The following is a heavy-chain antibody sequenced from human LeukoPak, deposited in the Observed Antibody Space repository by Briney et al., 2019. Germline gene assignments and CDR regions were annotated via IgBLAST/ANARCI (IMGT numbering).Heavy chain of an antibody. CDR1: GFTFSSYG. J-gene: IGHJ4*02. Sequence: PGGSLRLSCAASGFTFSSYGMHWVRQAPGKGLEWVAFIRYDGSIKYYADSAKGRFTISRDNSKNTLYLQMNSLRAEDTAVYYCAKTDVDYDILTVSYFDYWGQGTLVTVSS. D-gene: IGHD3-9*01. CDR3: AKTDVDYDILTVSYFDY. CDR2: IRYDGSIK. V-gene: IGHV3-30*02.